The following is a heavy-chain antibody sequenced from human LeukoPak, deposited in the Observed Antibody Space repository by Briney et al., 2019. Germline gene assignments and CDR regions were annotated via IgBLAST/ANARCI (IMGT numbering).Heavy chain of an antibody. CDR1: GGSISSSSYY. J-gene: IGHJ4*02. Sequence: SETLSLTCTVSGGSISSSSYYWGWIRQPPGKGLEWIGSIYYSGSTYYNPSLKSRVTISVDTSKNQFSLKLSSVTAADTAVYYCARDPTDYGSGSYDYWGQGTLVTVSS. CDR2: IYYSGST. V-gene: IGHV4-39*07. CDR3: ARDPTDYGSGSYDY. D-gene: IGHD3-10*01.